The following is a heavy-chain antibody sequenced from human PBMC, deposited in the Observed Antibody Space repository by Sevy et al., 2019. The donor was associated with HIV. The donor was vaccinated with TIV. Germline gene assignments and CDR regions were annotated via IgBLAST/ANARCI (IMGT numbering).Heavy chain of an antibody. D-gene: IGHD4-17*01. CDR2: IRSKTYGGTT. J-gene: IGHJ4*02. CDR3: TRGATIYGDYGVDY. CDR1: GFTFGDHA. Sequence: GGSLRLSCTASGFTFGDHAMNWFRQAPGKGLEWVGFIRSKTYGGTTEYGASVKGRFTISRDDSKSIAYLQMNSLKTEDTAVYYCTRGATIYGDYGVDYWGQGTLVTVSS. V-gene: IGHV3-49*03.